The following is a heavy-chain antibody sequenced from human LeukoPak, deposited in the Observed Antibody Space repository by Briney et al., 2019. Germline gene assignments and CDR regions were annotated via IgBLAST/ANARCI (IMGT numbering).Heavy chain of an antibody. Sequence: SETLSLTCAVYGGSFTKHQWSWIRQPPGKGLEWIGAINDGGSTNYNPSLKSRVTISVDTSKNQFSLRLSSMTAADTAVYYCARAWSSYYYGSGSPLDYWGQGTLVTVSS. J-gene: IGHJ4*02. D-gene: IGHD3-10*01. V-gene: IGHV4-34*01. CDR1: GGSFTKHQ. CDR3: ARAWSSYYYGSGSPLDY. CDR2: INDGGST.